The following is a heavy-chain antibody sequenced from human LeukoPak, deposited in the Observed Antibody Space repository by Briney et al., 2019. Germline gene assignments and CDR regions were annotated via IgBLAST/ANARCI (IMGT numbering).Heavy chain of an antibody. J-gene: IGHJ5*02. Sequence: SQTLSLTCAISGDSVSSNSAAWNWIRQSPSRGLEWLGRTYYRSKWYNDYAVSVKSRITINPDTSKNQFSLQLNSVTPEDTAVYYCARDPPVAATAPEYNWFDPWGQGTLVTVSS. D-gene: IGHD2-15*01. V-gene: IGHV6-1*01. CDR2: TYYRSKWYN. CDR1: GDSVSSNSAA. CDR3: ARDPPVAATAPEYNWFDP.